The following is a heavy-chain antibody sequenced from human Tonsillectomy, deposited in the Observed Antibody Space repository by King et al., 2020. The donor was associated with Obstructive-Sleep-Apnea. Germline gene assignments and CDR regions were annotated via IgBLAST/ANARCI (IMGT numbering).Heavy chain of an antibody. V-gene: IGHV1-2*02. Sequence: VQLVESGAEVKKPGASVKVSFKASGYTFTNYYMHWVRQAPGQGLDGMGWINPNRGGTTYAQKFKGRVTMTRDTSISTAYMELSGLRSDDMAVYYCASYGTVGTIGYFDYWGQGTLVTVSS. J-gene: IGHJ4*02. CDR2: INPNRGGT. D-gene: IGHD1-26*01. CDR1: GYTFTNYY. CDR3: ASYGTVGTIGYFDY.